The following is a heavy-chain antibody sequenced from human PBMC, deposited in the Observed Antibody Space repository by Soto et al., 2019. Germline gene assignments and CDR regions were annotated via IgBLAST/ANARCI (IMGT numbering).Heavy chain of an antibody. J-gene: IGHJ5*02. CDR3: ASSSTVLLPTAMTGWFDP. CDR1: GGTFSSYA. D-gene: IGHD2-2*01. CDR2: IIPIFGTA. V-gene: IGHV1-69*13. Sequence: ASVKVSCKASGGTFSSYAISWVRQAPGQGLEWMGGIIPIFGTANYAQKFQGRVTITADESTSTAYMELSSLRPEDTAVYYCASSSTVLLPTAMTGWFDPWGQGTLVTVSS.